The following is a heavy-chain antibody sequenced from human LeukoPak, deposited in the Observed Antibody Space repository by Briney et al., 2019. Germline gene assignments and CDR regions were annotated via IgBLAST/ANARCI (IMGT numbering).Heavy chain of an antibody. J-gene: IGHJ3*02. CDR1: GGSISSSNW. CDR3: ATLPRGYYYDDAFDI. V-gene: IGHV4-4*02. D-gene: IGHD3-22*01. Sequence: SETLSLTCAVSGGSISSSNWWSWVRQPPGKGLEWIGEIYHSGSTNYNPSLKSRVTISVDKSKNQFSLKLSSVTAADTAVYYCATLPRGYYYDDAFDIWGQGTMVTVSS. CDR2: IYHSGST.